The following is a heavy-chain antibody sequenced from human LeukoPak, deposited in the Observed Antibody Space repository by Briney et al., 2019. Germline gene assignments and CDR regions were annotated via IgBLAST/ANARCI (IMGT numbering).Heavy chain of an antibody. V-gene: IGHV3-30*18. J-gene: IGHJ4*02. Sequence: GGSLRLSCAASGFTFSSYGMHWVRQAPGKGLEWVAVISYDGSNKYYADSVKGRFTISRDNSKNTLYLQMNSLRAEGTAVYYCAKGFGSVYSSGWYGRGQNYWGQGTLVTVSS. CDR2: ISYDGSNK. CDR3: AKGFGSVYSSGWYGRGQNY. D-gene: IGHD6-19*01. CDR1: GFTFSSYG.